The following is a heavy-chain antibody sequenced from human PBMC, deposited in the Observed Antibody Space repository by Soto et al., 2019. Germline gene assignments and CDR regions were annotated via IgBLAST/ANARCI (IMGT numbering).Heavy chain of an antibody. J-gene: IGHJ4*02. D-gene: IGHD3-3*01. Sequence: SVKVSCKASGGTFSSYAISWVRQAPGQGLEWMGGIIPIFGTANYAQKFQGRVTITADESTSTAYMELSSPRSEDTAVYYCASRGHDFWSGPFDYWGQGTLVTVSS. CDR3: ASRGHDFWSGPFDY. CDR2: IIPIFGTA. CDR1: GGTFSSYA. V-gene: IGHV1-69*13.